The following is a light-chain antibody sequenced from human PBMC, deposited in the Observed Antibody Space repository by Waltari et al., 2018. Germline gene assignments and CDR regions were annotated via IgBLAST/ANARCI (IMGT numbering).Light chain of an antibody. CDR2: KGN. J-gene: IGLJ3*02. CDR3: SLYMGSGIWV. CDR1: SGSLSTTSY. V-gene: IGLV8-61*01. Sequence: QTVVTQEPSLSVSPGGTVTLTCTLSSGSLSTTSYPTRYHQTPGQAPRTLVYKGNSRSSGVPDRFSGSILGNKAALTITGAQADDECDYYCSLYMGSGIWVFGGGTKLTVL.